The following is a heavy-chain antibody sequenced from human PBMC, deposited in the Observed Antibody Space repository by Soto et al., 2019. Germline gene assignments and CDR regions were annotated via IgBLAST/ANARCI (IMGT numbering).Heavy chain of an antibody. Sequence: SETLSLTCTVSGGSISSYYWSWIRQPPGKGLEWIGYIYYSGSTNYNPSLKSRVTISVDTSKNQFSLNLSSVTAADTAVYYCARAMGDWGTYYYYYGFDVWGQGTTVTVS. CDR1: GGSISSYY. J-gene: IGHJ6*02. CDR3: ARAMGDWGTYYYYYGFDV. V-gene: IGHV4-59*01. D-gene: IGHD3-16*01. CDR2: IYYSGST.